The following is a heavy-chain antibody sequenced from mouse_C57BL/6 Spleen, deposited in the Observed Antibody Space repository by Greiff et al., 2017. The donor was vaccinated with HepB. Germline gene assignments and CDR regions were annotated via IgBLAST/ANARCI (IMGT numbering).Heavy chain of an antibody. CDR3: ARYPDGYYDWYFDV. CDR1: GYTFTSYW. CDR2: IYPGSGST. V-gene: IGHV1-55*01. D-gene: IGHD2-3*01. J-gene: IGHJ1*03. Sequence: QVQLKQSGAELVKPGASVKMSCKASGYTFTSYWITWVKQRPGQGLEWIGDIYPGSGSTNYNEKFKSKATLTVDTSSSTAYMQLSSLTSEDSAVYYCARYPDGYYDWYFDVWGTGTTVTVSS.